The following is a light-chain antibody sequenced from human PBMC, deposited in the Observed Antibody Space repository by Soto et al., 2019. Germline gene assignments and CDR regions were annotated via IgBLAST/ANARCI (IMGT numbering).Light chain of an antibody. CDR1: RDVGSD. Sequence: QMTQSPSSLSASVGEKIIITCRASRDVGSDVSWYQQKPGQAPKLLIYAAPNLYTGVPSRFSGSGSGTEFTLTISSLQPDDFATYYCQQYNSYSTFGQGTKVDIK. CDR2: AAP. CDR3: QQYNSYST. V-gene: IGKV1-17*01. J-gene: IGKJ1*01.